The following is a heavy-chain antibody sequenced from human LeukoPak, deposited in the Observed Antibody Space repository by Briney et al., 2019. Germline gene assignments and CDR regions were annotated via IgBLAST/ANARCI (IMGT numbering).Heavy chain of an antibody. CDR1: GYTFTGYY. Sequence: ASVKVSCKASGYTFTGYYMHWVRQAPGPGLEWMGWINPNSGGTNYAQKFQGRVTMTRDTSISTAYMELSRLRSDDTAVYYCAREPPIYYYYMDVWGKGTTVTVSS. CDR3: AREPPIYYYYMDV. V-gene: IGHV1-2*02. CDR2: INPNSGGT. J-gene: IGHJ6*03.